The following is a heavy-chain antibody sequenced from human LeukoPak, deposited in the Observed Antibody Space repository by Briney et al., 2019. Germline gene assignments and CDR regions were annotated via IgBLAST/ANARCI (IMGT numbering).Heavy chain of an antibody. J-gene: IGHJ1*01. D-gene: IGHD2-15*01. Sequence: PGGSLRLSCAASGFTFDNYAIHWVRQVPGKSLEWVSLISADGRSTYYAGSVKGRFTISRDNNKSSLYLQMRSLTTEDTAVYYCAKDSGWQLLRAEYFQHWGPGTLVTVSS. V-gene: IGHV3-43*02. CDR1: GFTFDNYA. CDR3: AKDSGWQLLRAEYFQH. CDR2: ISADGRST.